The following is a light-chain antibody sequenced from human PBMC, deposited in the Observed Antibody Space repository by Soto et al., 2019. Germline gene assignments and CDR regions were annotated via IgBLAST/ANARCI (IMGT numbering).Light chain of an antibody. J-gene: IGKJ1*01. CDR1: QTISTY. V-gene: IGKV1-39*01. CDR2: DAS. CDR3: QQYNSYSWT. Sequence: DIQMTQSPSSLSASLGDRVTITCRASQTISTYLNWYQQRPGKAPKLLIYDASRLQNAVPSRFSGSGSGTEFTLTISSLQPDDFATYYCQQYNSYSWTFGQGTKVEIK.